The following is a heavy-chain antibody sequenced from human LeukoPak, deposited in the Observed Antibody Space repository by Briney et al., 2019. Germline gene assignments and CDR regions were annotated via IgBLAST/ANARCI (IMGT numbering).Heavy chain of an antibody. CDR2: ISGSGGST. V-gene: IGHV3-23*01. D-gene: IGHD6-19*01. CDR3: AKGAYSSGWSPDYFDY. J-gene: IGHJ4*02. CDR1: GFTFSSYA. Sequence: GGSLRLSCAASGFTFSSYAMSWVRQAPGKGLEWVSAISGSGGSTYYADSVKGRFTISRDNSKNTLYLQMNSLRAEDTAVYYCAKGAYSSGWSPDYFDYWGQGTLVTVSS.